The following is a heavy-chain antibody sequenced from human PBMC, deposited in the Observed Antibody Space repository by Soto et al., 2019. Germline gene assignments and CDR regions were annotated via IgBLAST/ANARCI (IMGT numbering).Heavy chain of an antibody. J-gene: IGHJ4*02. CDR3: AKEWVYDSSGWSFDY. CDR2: ISYDGSNK. Sequence: QVQLVESGGGVVQPGRSLRLSCAASGFTFSSYGMHWVRQAPGKGWEGVAVISYDGSNKYYADSVKGRFTISRDNSKNTLYLQMNSLRAEDTAVFYCAKEWVYDSSGWSFDYWGQGTLVTVSS. CDR1: GFTFSSYG. D-gene: IGHD3-22*01. V-gene: IGHV3-30*18.